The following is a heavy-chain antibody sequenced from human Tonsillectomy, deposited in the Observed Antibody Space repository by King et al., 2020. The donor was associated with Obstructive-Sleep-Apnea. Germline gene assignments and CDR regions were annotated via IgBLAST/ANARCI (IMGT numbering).Heavy chain of an antibody. J-gene: IGHJ2*01. CDR1: GGSISSYY. D-gene: IGHD4-17*01. CDR3: ARAGSTLTSTSLSHWYFDL. Sequence: VQLQESGPGLVKPSETLSLTCTVFGGSISSYYWSWIRQPPGKGLEWIGHIYYSGSTNYNPSLKSRVTISVDTSKNQFSLKVSSVTAADTAVYYCARAGSTLTSTSLSHWYFDLWGRGTLVTVSS. V-gene: IGHV4-59*01. CDR2: IYYSGST.